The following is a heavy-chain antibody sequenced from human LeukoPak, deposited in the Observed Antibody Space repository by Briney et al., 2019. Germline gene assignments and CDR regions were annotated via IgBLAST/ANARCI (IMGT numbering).Heavy chain of an antibody. CDR1: GYTFTSYG. CDR3: ARDRVYYGSGSHPSWFDP. J-gene: IGHJ5*02. D-gene: IGHD3-10*01. V-gene: IGHV1-18*04. Sequence: APVKVSCKASGYTFTSYGISWVRQAPAQGLEWMGWISAYNGNTNYAQKLQGRVTMTTDTSTSTAYMELRSLRSDDTAVYYCARDRVYYGSGSHPSWFDPWGQGTLVTVSS. CDR2: ISAYNGNT.